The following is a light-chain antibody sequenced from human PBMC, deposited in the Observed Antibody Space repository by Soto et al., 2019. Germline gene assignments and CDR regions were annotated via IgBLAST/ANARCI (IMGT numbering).Light chain of an antibody. CDR2: EVS. J-gene: IGLJ1*01. CDR3: SSSTSSNAYV. Sequence: QSVLTQPASLSGSPGQSITISCTGTSRDFGGSNYVSWYQQHPGKAPKLMIFEVSHRPSGVSNRFSGSKSGNPASMTISGLQAEDEADYYCSSSTSSNAYVFGTGPKVTVL. V-gene: IGLV2-14*01. CDR1: SRDFGGSNY.